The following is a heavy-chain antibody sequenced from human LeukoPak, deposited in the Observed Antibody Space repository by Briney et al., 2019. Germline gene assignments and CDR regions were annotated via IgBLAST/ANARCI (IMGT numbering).Heavy chain of an antibody. CDR3: ATSTMLYTIPHFGY. D-gene: IGHD2-8*01. CDR1: GGSFSGYY. J-gene: IGHJ4*02. V-gene: IGHV4-34*01. CDR2: IYYSGDT. Sequence: SETLSLTCAVYGGSFSGYYWSWIRQPPGEGREWIGSIYYSGDTYYSPSLQSRVTISVDTSKNQFSLTLNSVTAADTAVYYCATSTMLYTIPHFGYWGQGILVTVPS.